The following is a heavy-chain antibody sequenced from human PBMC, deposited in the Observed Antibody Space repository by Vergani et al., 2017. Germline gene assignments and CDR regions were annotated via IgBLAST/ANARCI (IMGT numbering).Heavy chain of an antibody. V-gene: IGHV3-30*03. CDR2: ISYDGSNK. CDR3: ARDRGYSTGGGFDY. J-gene: IGHJ4*02. D-gene: IGHD6-25*01. Sequence: QVQLVESGGGVVQPGRSLRLSCAASGFTFRTYGMHWVRQAPGKGLEWVAVISYDGSNKYYVDSVKGRFTISRDNSKNTLYLQMNSLRAEDTAVYYCARDRGYSTGGGFDYWGQGTLVSVSS. CDR1: GFTFRTYG.